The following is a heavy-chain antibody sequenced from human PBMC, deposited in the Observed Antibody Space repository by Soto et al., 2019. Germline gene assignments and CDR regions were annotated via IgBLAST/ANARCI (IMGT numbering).Heavy chain of an antibody. D-gene: IGHD6-25*01. CDR1: GGSISSGGYY. J-gene: IGHJ5*02. CDR3: AREAAGILNWFDP. V-gene: IGHV4-31*03. CDR2: IYYSGST. Sequence: QVQLQESGPGLVKPSQTLSLTCTVSGGSISSGGYYWSWIRQHPGKGLEWIGYIYYSGSTYYNPYLKSRVTISVDTSKNQFSLKLSSVTAADTAVYYCAREAAGILNWFDPWGQGTLVTVSS.